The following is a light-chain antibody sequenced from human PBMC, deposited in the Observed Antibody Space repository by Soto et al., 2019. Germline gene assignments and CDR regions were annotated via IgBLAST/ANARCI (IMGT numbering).Light chain of an antibody. Sequence: DFQMTQSPSTVSSSVGDRVRHNXRASHNIEMWQSWYQQTPGXAPKXXXYDXSTLVRGVPSRFSGSGSGTEFTLTISDLQPDDFAKYYCQQYHSDKWTFGQGTKVDIK. CDR1: HNIEMW. CDR2: DXS. CDR3: QQYHSDKWT. J-gene: IGKJ1*01. V-gene: IGKV1-5*01.